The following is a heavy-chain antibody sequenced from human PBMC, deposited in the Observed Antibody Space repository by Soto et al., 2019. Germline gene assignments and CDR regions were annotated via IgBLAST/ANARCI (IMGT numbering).Heavy chain of an antibody. J-gene: IGHJ4*02. Sequence: QVQLQQWGAGLLKPSETLSLTCAVYGGSFSGYYWTRIRQPPGTGLEWIGEINHSGSTNYNPSLKSRVTISVDTPKNQFSLKLTSVTAADTAVYYCARDKITGLFDYWGQGTLVTVSS. D-gene: IGHD2-8*02. CDR1: GGSFSGYY. CDR3: ARDKITGLFDY. CDR2: INHSGST. V-gene: IGHV4-34*01.